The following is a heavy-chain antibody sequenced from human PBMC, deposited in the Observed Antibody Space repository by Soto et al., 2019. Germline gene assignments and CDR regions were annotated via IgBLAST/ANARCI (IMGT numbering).Heavy chain of an antibody. CDR1: GFTVSSYA. D-gene: IGHD3-22*01. CDR3: ARDQERVTTSYCFDY. J-gene: IGHJ4*02. V-gene: IGHV3-30-3*01. CDR2: ISYDGSNK. Sequence: PGGSLRLSCAASGFTVSSYAMHWVRQAPGKGLEGVAVISYDGSNKYYADSVKGRFTISRDNSKNTLYLQMNSLRAENTAVYYCARDQERVTTSYCFDYWGQGTLVTVSS.